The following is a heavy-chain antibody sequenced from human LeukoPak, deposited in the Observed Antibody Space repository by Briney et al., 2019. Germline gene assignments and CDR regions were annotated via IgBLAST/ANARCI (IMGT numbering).Heavy chain of an antibody. Sequence: ASVKVSCKASGYTFTSYDINWVRQATGQGLEWMGWMNPNSGNTGYAQKFQGRVTITRNMSTSTVYMELSSLRSEDTAVYYCARDQYDSGYDSDYYMDVWGKGTTVTVSS. D-gene: IGHD5-12*01. V-gene: IGHV1-8*03. J-gene: IGHJ6*03. CDR3: ARDQYDSGYDSDYYMDV. CDR1: GYTFTSYD. CDR2: MNPNSGNT.